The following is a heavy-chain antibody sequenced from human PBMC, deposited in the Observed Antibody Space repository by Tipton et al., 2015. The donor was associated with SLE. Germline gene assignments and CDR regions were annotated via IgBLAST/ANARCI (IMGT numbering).Heavy chain of an antibody. D-gene: IGHD6-6*01. CDR2: INTNSGCT. CDR3: ARQGIAARPLDY. V-gene: IGHV1-2*02. Sequence: QLVQSGAEVKKPGASVKVSCKASGYNFTGYYMHWVRQAPGQGLEWMGWINTNSGCTNYAQKFQGRVTMTRDTSISTAYMELSRLRSDDTAVYYCARQGIAARPLDYWGQGTLVTVSS. CDR1: GYNFTGYY. J-gene: IGHJ4*02.